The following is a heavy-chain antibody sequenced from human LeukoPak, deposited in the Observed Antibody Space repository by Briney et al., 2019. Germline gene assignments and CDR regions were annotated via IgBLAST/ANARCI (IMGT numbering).Heavy chain of an antibody. V-gene: IGHV3-23*01. J-gene: IGHJ4*02. CDR2: ISGPAGSW. D-gene: IGHD5/OR15-5a*01. CDR1: GFTFSSYA. CDR3: AKKVGLVSAPLYYFDV. Sequence: GGSLILSCAASGFTFSSYAMSWVRQAPGKGLEWVSAISGPAGSWDYADSVKGRFTISRDNSKNTLFLQMNSLRSEDTAIYYCAKKVGLVSAPLYYFDVWGQGTLVTVSS.